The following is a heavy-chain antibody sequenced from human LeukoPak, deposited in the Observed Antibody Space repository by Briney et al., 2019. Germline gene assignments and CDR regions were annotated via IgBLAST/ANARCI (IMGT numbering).Heavy chain of an antibody. Sequence: GGSLRLSCATSGFTVRDNYMSWVRQAPGKGLEWVSVIYSGGSTFYSDSVKGRFTISRDSSKNKVYLQMTSLRGEDTAVYYCARDRAYSYGFAYYFADWGQGTLVTVSS. CDR2: IYSGGST. CDR1: GFTVRDNY. V-gene: IGHV3-66*01. D-gene: IGHD5-18*01. J-gene: IGHJ4*02. CDR3: ARDRAYSYGFAYYFAD.